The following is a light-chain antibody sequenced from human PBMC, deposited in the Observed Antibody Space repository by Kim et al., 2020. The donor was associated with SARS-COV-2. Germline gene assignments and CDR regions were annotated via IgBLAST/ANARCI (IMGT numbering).Light chain of an antibody. CDR3: AAWDDSLNGWV. Sequence: ELTQPPSAFGTPGQRVTISFSGSSSNIGGTTVNWFQQLPGTAPRVLIYTTDQRPSGVPDRFSGSKSGTSASLAIRGLQSEDEADYSCAAWDDSLNGWVFGGGTQLTVL. CDR1: SSNIGGTT. J-gene: IGLJ3*02. V-gene: IGLV1-44*01. CDR2: TTD.